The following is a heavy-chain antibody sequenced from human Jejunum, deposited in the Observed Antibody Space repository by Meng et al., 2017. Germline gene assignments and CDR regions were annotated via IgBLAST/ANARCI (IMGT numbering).Heavy chain of an antibody. Sequence: SQTPSLTGAISGDTVSNNIVAWNWIRQSPSRGLEWLGRTYYRSKWLNEYASSVTSRITVNLDTSKNQFSLQLNSVTPEDTAVYYCARGGKYSFDYWGQGALVTVSS. CDR2: TYYRSKWLN. D-gene: IGHD1-26*01. J-gene: IGHJ4*02. V-gene: IGHV6-1*01. CDR3: ARGGKYSFDY. CDR1: GDTVSNNIVA.